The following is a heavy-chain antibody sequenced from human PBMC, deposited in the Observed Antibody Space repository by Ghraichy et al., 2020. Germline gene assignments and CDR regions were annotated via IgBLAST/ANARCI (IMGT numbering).Heavy chain of an antibody. CDR2: INSDGSST. CDR3: ARGYSGSYGRFDY. J-gene: IGHJ4*02. Sequence: GGSLRLSCAASGFTFSSDWMHWVRQVPGKGLVWVSRINSDGSSTNYADSVKGRFTISRDNAKNTLYLQMNSLRAEDTAVYYCARGYSGSYGRFDYWGQGTLVTVSS. CDR1: GFTFSSDW. V-gene: IGHV3-74*01. D-gene: IGHD1-26*01.